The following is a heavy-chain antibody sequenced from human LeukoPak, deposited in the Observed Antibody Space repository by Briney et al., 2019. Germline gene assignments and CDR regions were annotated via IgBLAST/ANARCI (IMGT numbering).Heavy chain of an antibody. J-gene: IGHJ6*02. CDR2: IYYSGST. D-gene: IGHD2-15*01. CDR3: ARHVGYCSGGSCYGPFFNYYGMDV. CDR1: GGSISSSSYY. V-gene: IGHV4-39*01. Sequence: PSETLSLTCTVPGGSISSSSYYWGWIRQPPGKGLEWIGSIYYSGSTHYNPSLKSRVTISVDTSKHQFSLKLSSVTAADTAVYYCARHVGYCSGGSCYGPFFNYYGMDVWGQGTTVTVSS.